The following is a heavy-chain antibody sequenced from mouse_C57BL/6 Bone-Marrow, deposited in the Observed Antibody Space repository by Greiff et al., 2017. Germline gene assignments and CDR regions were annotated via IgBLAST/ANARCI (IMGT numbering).Heavy chain of an antibody. CDR1: GFNFKDDY. Sequence: EVQLQQSGAELVRPGASVKLSCTASGFNFKDDYMHWVKQRPEQGLEWIGWIDPENGDTEYASKFQGKATITADTSSNTAYLQLSSLTSEDTAVYYCTSFLDYAMDYWGQGTSVTVSS. J-gene: IGHJ4*01. V-gene: IGHV14-4*01. D-gene: IGHD1-2*01. CDR2: IDPENGDT. CDR3: TSFLDYAMDY.